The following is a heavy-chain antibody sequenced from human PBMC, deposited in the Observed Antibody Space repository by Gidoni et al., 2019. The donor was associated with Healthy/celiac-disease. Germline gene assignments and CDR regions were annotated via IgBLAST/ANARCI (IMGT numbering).Heavy chain of an antibody. CDR2: IYSGGST. CDR1: GFTFSSNY. D-gene: IGHD2-15*01. V-gene: IGHV3-66*01. Sequence: EVQLVESGGGLVQPGGSLRLYCAAAGFTFSSNYMGWVRQAPGKGLELVSVIYSGGSTYYADSVKGRFTISRDNSKNTLYLQMNSLRAEDTAVYYCARVGPDIVVGDYWGQGTLVTVSS. CDR3: ARVGPDIVVGDY. J-gene: IGHJ4*02.